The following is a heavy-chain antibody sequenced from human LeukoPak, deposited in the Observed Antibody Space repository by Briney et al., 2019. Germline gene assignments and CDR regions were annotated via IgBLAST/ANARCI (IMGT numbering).Heavy chain of an antibody. CDR1: GFTFSSYE. Sequence: PGGSLRLSCAASGFTFSSYEMNWVRQAPGKGLEWVSYISSSGSTIYYADSVKGRFTISRDNAKNSLYLQMNSLRAEDTAVYYCARAVVDIVATNNYYYYMDVWGKGTTVTISS. D-gene: IGHD5-12*01. J-gene: IGHJ6*03. CDR3: ARAVVDIVATNNYYYYMDV. V-gene: IGHV3-48*03. CDR2: ISSSGSTI.